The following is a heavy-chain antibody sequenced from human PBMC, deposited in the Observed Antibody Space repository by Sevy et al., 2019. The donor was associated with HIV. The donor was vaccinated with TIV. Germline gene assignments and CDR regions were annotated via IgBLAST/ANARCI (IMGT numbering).Heavy chain of an antibody. V-gene: IGHV4-38-2*02. CDR2: IYHSGST. CDR3: ARDDSSGWTDNWFDP. Sequence: SETLSLTCAVSGYSISSGYYWGWIRQPPGKGLEWIGSIYHSGSTYYNPSLKSRVTISVDTSKNQFSLKLSSVTAADTAVYYGARDDSSGWTDNWFDPWGQGTLVTVSS. D-gene: IGHD6-19*01. J-gene: IGHJ5*02. CDR1: GYSISSGYY.